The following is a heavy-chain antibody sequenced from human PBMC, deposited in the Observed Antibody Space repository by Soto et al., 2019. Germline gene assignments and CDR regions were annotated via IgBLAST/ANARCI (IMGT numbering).Heavy chain of an antibody. CDR3: ARDNQPLLRNYYLGY. Sequence: SVKVSCKASGGTFSSYAISWVRQAPGQGLEWMGGIIPIFGTANYAQKFQGRVTITADESTSTAYMELTSLRSEDTAVYYCARDNQPLLRNYYLGYWGQGPLVTVSS. D-gene: IGHD2-21*02. J-gene: IGHJ4*02. V-gene: IGHV1-69*13. CDR1: GGTFSSYA. CDR2: IIPIFGTA.